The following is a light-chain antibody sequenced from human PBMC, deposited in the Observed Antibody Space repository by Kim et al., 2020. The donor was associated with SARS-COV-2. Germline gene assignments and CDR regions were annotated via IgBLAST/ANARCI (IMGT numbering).Light chain of an antibody. CDR3: AVWDDSLNGWV. CDR1: SSNIGSNT. J-gene: IGLJ3*02. CDR2: ANK. V-gene: IGLV1-44*01. Sequence: QSVVTQPPSASGTPGQTVTISCSGSSSNIGSNTVNWYQQLPGTAPKLLIYANKQRPSGVPDRFSASKSGTSASLAISGLQSDDEADYYCAVWDDSLNGWVFGGGTKLTVL.